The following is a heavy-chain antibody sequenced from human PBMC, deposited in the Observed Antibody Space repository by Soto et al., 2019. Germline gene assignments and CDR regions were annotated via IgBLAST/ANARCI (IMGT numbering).Heavy chain of an antibody. D-gene: IGHD6-6*01. CDR2: INPNSGGT. CDR3: ARTRSHSSSRNWFDP. J-gene: IGHJ5*02. Sequence: GASVNVSCKASGYTFTGYYMHWVRQAPGQGLELMGWINPNSGGTNYAQKFQGRVTMTRXXXXXXAXMXLXXXXSDXTAGYYCARTRSHSSSRNWFDPWGQGTLVTVSS. V-gene: IGHV1-2*02. CDR1: GYTFTGYY.